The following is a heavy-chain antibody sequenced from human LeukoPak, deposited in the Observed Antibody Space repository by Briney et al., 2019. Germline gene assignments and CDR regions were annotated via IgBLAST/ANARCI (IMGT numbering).Heavy chain of an antibody. V-gene: IGHV1-2*02. CDR2: INPNSGGT. D-gene: IGHD3-22*01. J-gene: IGHJ4*02. CDR3: WSAGGSSGYYFDY. CDR1: GYTFTGYY. Sequence: ASVKVSCKASGYTFTGYYMHWVRQAPGQGLEWMGWINPNSGGTNYAQKFQGRVSMTRDTSISTAYMELSRLRSDDTAVYYCWSAGGSSGYYFDYWGQGTLVTVSS.